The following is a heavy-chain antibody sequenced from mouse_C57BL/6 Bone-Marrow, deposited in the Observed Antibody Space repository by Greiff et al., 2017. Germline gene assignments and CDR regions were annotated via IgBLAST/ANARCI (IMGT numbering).Heavy chain of an antibody. CDR2: IHPNSGST. CDR3: AYYYGSSTWFAY. J-gene: IGHJ3*01. D-gene: IGHD1-1*01. Sequence: QVQLKQSGAELVKPGASVKLSCKASGYTFTSYWMHWVKQRPGQGLEWIGMIHPNSGSTNYNEKFKSKATLTVDKSSSTAYMQLSSLTSEDSAVYYCAYYYGSSTWFAYWGQGTLVTVSA. CDR1: GYTFTSYW. V-gene: IGHV1-64*01.